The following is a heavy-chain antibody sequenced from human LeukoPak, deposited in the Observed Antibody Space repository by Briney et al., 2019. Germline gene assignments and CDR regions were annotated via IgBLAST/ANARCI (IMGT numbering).Heavy chain of an antibody. CDR2: IYWDDDK. D-gene: IGHD1-1*01. CDR3: ARSGNRYTWKGRFDP. J-gene: IGHJ5*02. V-gene: IGHV2-5*02. Sequence: SGPTLVNPTQTLTLTCTFSGFSLSATKLGVGWIRQPPGKALEWLALIYWDDDKQYSPSLKSRLTITKDTSKNQVVLRMTNMDPVDTATYFCARSGNRYTWKGRFDPWGQGTLVTVSS. CDR1: GFSLSATKLG.